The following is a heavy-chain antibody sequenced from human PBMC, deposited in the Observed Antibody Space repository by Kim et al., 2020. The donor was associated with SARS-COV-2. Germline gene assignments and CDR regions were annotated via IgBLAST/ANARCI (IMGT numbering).Heavy chain of an antibody. CDR3: ANEAGYSGYDPLGY. D-gene: IGHD5-12*01. J-gene: IGHJ4*02. Sequence: GDAVKGRYTSSRDNSKNTLYMQVDSLSAEDTAVYYCANEAGYSGYDPLGYWGQGTLVTVSS. V-gene: IGHV3-23*01.